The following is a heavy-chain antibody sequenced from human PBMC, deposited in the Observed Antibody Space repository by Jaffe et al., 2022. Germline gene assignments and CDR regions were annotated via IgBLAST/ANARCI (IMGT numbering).Heavy chain of an antibody. J-gene: IGHJ6*03. CDR1: GFTFGDYA. Sequence: EVQLVESGGGLVQPGRSLRLSCTASGFTFGDYAMSWFRQAPGKGLEWVGFIRSKAYGGTTEYAASVKGRFTISRDDSKSIAYLQMNSLKTEDTAVYYCTRDRPFLWYYGSGKYYMDVWGKGTTVTVSS. CDR3: TRDRPFLWYYGSGKYYMDV. D-gene: IGHD3-10*01. CDR2: IRSKAYGGTT. V-gene: IGHV3-49*03.